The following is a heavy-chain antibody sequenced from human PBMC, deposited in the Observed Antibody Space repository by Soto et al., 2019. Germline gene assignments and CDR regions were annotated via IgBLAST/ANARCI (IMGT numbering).Heavy chain of an antibody. D-gene: IGHD6-19*01. Sequence: PGGSLRLSCAASGFTFSSYAMSWVRQAPGKGLEWVSAISGSGGSTYYADSVKGRFTISRDNSKNTLYLQMNSLRAEDTAVYYCEIDPGIAVAGTHEDMDVWGKGTTVTVSS. CDR3: EIDPGIAVAGTHEDMDV. CDR2: ISGSGGST. J-gene: IGHJ6*03. V-gene: IGHV3-23*01. CDR1: GFTFSSYA.